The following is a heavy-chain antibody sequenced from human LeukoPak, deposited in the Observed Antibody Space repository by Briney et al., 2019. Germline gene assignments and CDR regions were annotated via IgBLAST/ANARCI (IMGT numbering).Heavy chain of an antibody. CDR1: GFSVSSNS. V-gene: IGHV3-53*01. J-gene: IGHJ4*02. CDR3: AKPLSGEQQLWPFDY. Sequence: PGGSLRLSCTVSGFSVSSNSMSWVRQAPGKGLEWVSFIYSGTTHYSDSVKGRFTISRDNSKNTLYLQMNSLRAEDTAVYYCAKPLSGEQQLWPFDYWGQGTLVTVSS. D-gene: IGHD6-13*01. CDR2: IYSGTT.